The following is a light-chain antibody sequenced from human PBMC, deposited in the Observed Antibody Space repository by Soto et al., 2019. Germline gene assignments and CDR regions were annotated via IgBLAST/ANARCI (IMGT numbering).Light chain of an antibody. CDR3: QSYDSSLSAHNYV. CDR2: GNS. CDR1: SSNIGAGYG. J-gene: IGLJ1*01. Sequence: QSVLTQPPSVSGAPGQRVTISCTGSSSNIGAGYGVHWYQQLPGTAPKLLIYGNSNRPSGVPDRFSGSKSGTSASLAITGLQAEDEADYYCQSYDSSLSAHNYVFGTGTKVTVL. V-gene: IGLV1-40*01.